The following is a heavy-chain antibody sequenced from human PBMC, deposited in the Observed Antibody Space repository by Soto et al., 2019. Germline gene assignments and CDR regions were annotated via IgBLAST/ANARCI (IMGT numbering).Heavy chain of an antibody. CDR1: GFTFSSYG. CDR2: IWYDGSNK. V-gene: IGHV3-33*01. Sequence: TGGSLRLSCAASGFTFSSYGMHWVRQAPGKGLEWVAVIWYDGSNKYYADSVKGRFTISRDNSKNTLYLQMNSLRAEDTAVYYCGRATLYCSSTSCFEATGFDYWGQGTLVTVSS. CDR3: GRATLYCSSTSCFEATGFDY. D-gene: IGHD2-2*01. J-gene: IGHJ4*02.